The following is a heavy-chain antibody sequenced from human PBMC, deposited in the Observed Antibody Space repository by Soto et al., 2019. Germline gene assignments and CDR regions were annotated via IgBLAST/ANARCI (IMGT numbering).Heavy chain of an antibody. Sequence: PSETLSLTCTVSGGSVSSSNYYWGWIRQPPGKGLERLGSVYYSGSTYYKPSLKSRVTISLDTSKNQFSLRLSSVAAADTAVYYCVRVNDFWSGYYPFEYWGQGTLVTVSS. CDR3: VRVNDFWSGYYPFEY. CDR2: VYYSGST. D-gene: IGHD3-3*01. CDR1: GGSVSSSNYY. V-gene: IGHV4-39*01. J-gene: IGHJ4*02.